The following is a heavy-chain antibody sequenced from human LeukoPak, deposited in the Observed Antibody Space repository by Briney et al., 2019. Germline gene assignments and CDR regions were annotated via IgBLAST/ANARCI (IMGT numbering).Heavy chain of an antibody. V-gene: IGHV1-18*01. CDR3: ASVSGDTDNPNYGILTAQMGMDV. D-gene: IGHD3-9*01. CDR1: GYTFTSYG. CDR2: ITAYNGNT. J-gene: IGHJ6*02. Sequence: AACEKLFCNASGYTFTSYGISWVRHAPGQGLEGVGYITAYNGNTNYAHKLQGRVTMTTDASTSTACMDLRSLRSDDTAVYYCASVSGDTDNPNYGILTAQMGMDVWCQGTTVTVS.